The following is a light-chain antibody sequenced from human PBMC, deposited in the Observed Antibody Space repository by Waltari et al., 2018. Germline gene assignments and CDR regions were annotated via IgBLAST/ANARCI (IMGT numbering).Light chain of an antibody. J-gene: IGKJ1*01. V-gene: IGKV3-20*01. Sequence: EIVLTQSPGTLSLSPGERATLSCMASQSVSRTLAWYQQKPGQAPRLLIYGASIRATGIPDRFSGSGSGTDFSLTISRLEPEDFAVYYCQHYVRLPATFGQGTKVEIK. CDR1: QSVSRT. CDR3: QHYVRLPAT. CDR2: GAS.